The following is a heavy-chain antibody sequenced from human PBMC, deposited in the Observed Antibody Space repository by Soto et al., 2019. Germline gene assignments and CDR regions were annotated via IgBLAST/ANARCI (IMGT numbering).Heavy chain of an antibody. D-gene: IGHD2-2*01. CDR1: GYTFSNYG. CDR2: ISLYSDGT. CDR3: ASVVPGAEAWFGP. J-gene: IGHJ5*02. V-gene: IGHV1-18*01. Sequence: QVQLVQSGGEVKRPGASVKVSCKTSGYTFSNYGITWVRQAPGQPLEWLGWISLYSDGTNYAQKFQGRVSMTTDTSTTTAYMELRSLGSDDAAVYYCASVVPGAEAWFGPCGQGTLVTVSS.